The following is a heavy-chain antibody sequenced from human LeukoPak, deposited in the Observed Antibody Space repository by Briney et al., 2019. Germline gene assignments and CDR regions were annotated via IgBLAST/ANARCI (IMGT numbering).Heavy chain of an antibody. CDR3: ARPAAVDTAMGPFDY. J-gene: IGHJ4*02. CDR2: IFYSGNT. CDR1: GGSISSSSYY. Sequence: SETLSLTCTVSGGSISSSSYYWGWIRQPPGKGLEWIGSIFYSGNTYYNVSLKSRVTISADTSKNQFSLKLSSVTAAHTAVYYCARPAAVDTAMGPFDYWGQGTLVIVSS. V-gene: IGHV4-39*07. D-gene: IGHD5-18*01.